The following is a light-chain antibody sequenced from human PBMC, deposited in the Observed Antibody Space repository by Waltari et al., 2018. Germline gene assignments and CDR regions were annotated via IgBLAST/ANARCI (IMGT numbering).Light chain of an antibody. CDR3: QHRCDSPLT. CDR1: KSVSNN. J-gene: IGKJ2*01. CDR2: DSS. V-gene: IGKV3-11*01. Sequence: EIVLTQSPGTLSLSPGERAIFSCRASKSVSNNLAWYQQKPGQAHRLRILDSSKRATGTPCRFSGSWSWTDFTLTVISLEPDDCAVYYCQHRCDSPLTFGQGTKLEI.